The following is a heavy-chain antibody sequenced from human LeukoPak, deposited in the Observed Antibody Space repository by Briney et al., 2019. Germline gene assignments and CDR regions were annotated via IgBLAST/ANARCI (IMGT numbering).Heavy chain of an antibody. CDR1: GYTLTELS. Sequence: ASVKVSCKVSGYTLTELSMNWVRQAPGKGLEWMGGFDPEDGETIYAQKFQGRVTMTTDTSTSTAYMELRSLRSDDTAVYYCARDHLQLAGDYWGQGTLVTVSS. CDR3: ARDHLQLAGDY. CDR2: FDPEDGET. D-gene: IGHD5-18*01. V-gene: IGHV1-24*01. J-gene: IGHJ4*02.